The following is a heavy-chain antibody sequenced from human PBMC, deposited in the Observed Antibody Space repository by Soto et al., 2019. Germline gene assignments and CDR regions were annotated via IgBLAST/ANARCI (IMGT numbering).Heavy chain of an antibody. CDR3: VRRHGLTVDAYY. D-gene: IGHD2-21*02. CDR1: GYTFSSSV. V-gene: IGHV1-3*01. J-gene: IGHJ4*02. CDR2: INGGNGNT. Sequence: RPSVKVSCKTSGYTFSSSVIHWVRQAPGQGPEWMGWINGGNGNTKFSQKFQDRVTLTRDTSKSQFSLNLSSVTAADTAVYYCVRRHGLTVDAYYWGQGTLVTVSS.